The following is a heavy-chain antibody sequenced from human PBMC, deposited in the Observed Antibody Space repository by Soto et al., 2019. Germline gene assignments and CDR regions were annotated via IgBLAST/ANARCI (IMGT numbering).Heavy chain of an antibody. J-gene: IGHJ5*02. CDR3: AKNSGWFNT. Sequence: PXGSLRLCSAAAGLPFSSTDMTLVRQAPGKGLDWVSTIDGSGGTTYYADSVKGRFTISRDNSMNTVYLQMNSLRADDTALYYCAKNSGWFNTWGQGALGTVYS. CDR1: GLPFSSTD. CDR2: IDGSGGTT. D-gene: IGHD3-10*01. V-gene: IGHV3-23*01.